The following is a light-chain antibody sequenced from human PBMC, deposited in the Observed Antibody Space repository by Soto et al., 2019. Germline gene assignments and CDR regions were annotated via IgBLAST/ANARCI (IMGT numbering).Light chain of an antibody. Sequence: DIVMTQSPDSLAVSLGERATINCKSSQSVLYSSYNNNYLAWYQQKPGQPPKLLIYWASTRESGVPDRFSGSGSGTDFTLTISSLQAEDMAVYYCQQYYSSPQTFGQGTKVEIK. J-gene: IGKJ1*01. CDR1: QSVLYSSYNNNY. CDR2: WAS. V-gene: IGKV4-1*01. CDR3: QQYYSSPQT.